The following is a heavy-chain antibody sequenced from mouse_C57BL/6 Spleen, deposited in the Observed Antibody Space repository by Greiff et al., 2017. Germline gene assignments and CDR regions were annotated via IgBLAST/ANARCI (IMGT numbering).Heavy chain of an antibody. Sequence: VQLQQSGAELVRPGASVTLSCKASGYTFTDYYINWVKQRPGQGLEWIARIYPGSGNTYYNEKFKGKATLTAEKSSSTAYMQLSSLTSEVSAVYFCARSNYWGQGTTLTVSS. J-gene: IGHJ2*01. CDR2: IYPGSGNT. CDR1: GYTFTDYY. V-gene: IGHV1-76*01. CDR3: ARSNY.